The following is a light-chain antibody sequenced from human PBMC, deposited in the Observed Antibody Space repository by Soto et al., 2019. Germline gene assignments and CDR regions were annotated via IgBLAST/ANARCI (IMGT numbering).Light chain of an antibody. Sequence: DIQMTQSPSALSASVGDRVTITYRASQGIRDALGWYQQKPGKVHKRLIYSAYSLQNGVRSRFIGSGSGTAFTLTINSLALEDFATYYCQESYSSPTWTFGPGTKVEI. CDR1: QGIRDA. CDR2: SAY. CDR3: QESYSSPTWT. J-gene: IGKJ1*01. V-gene: IGKV1-39*01.